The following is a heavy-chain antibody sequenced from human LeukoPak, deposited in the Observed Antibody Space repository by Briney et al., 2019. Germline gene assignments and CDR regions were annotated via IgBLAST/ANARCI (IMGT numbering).Heavy chain of an antibody. Sequence: GGSLRLSCAASGFTFSSYAMHWVRQAPAKGLEWVAVISYDGSNKYYADSVKGRFTISRDNSKNTLYLQMNSLRAEDTAVYYCAKPPTYYSSSWPPQDYRGQGTLVTVSS. CDR1: GFTFSSYA. CDR2: ISYDGSNK. D-gene: IGHD6-13*01. J-gene: IGHJ4*02. V-gene: IGHV3-30*04. CDR3: AKPPTYYSSSWPPQDY.